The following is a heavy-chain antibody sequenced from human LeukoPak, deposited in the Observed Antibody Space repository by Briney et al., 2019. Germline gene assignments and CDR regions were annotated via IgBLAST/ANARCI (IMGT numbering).Heavy chain of an antibody. D-gene: IGHD6-19*01. Sequence: SETLSLTCTVSGGSVSSTHYWGWIRQPPGKGLEWIGSIYYGGSTYYNASLRSRVTTSVDTSKNQFSLKLSSVTAADTAVYYCARSSYSSGFYWFDPWGQGTLVTVSS. J-gene: IGHJ5*02. CDR3: ARSSYSSGFYWFDP. V-gene: IGHV4-39*07. CDR2: IYYGGST. CDR1: GGSVSSTHY.